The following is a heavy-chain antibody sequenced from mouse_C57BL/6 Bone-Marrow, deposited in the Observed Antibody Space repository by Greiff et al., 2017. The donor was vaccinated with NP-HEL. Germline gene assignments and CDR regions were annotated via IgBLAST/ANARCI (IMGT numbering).Heavy chain of an antibody. CDR1: GFNIKDDY. CDR3: TTRAYYYGSSYEFAY. J-gene: IGHJ3*01. Sequence: VQLQQSGAELVRPGASVKLSCTASGFNIKDDYMHWVKQRPEQGLEWIGWIDPENGDTEYASKFQGKATITADTSSNTAYLQLSSLTSEDTAVYYCTTRAYYYGSSYEFAYWGQGTLVTVSA. V-gene: IGHV14-4*01. CDR2: IDPENGDT. D-gene: IGHD1-1*01.